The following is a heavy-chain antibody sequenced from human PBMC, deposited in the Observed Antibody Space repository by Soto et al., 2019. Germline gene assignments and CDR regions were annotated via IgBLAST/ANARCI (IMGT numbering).Heavy chain of an antibody. J-gene: IGHJ4*02. V-gene: IGHV3-30*04. CDR3: ARDPAEYCSGATCSYYFDY. Sequence: QVQLVESGGGVVQPGRSLRLSCAAPGFTFSSYAMHWVRQAPGKGLEWVAIISYDGSNKYYADSVKGRFTISRDNSKNTLYLQMNSLRGEDTAVYYCARDPAEYCSGATCSYYFDYWGQGTLVTVSS. CDR2: ISYDGSNK. D-gene: IGHD2-15*01. CDR1: GFTFSSYA.